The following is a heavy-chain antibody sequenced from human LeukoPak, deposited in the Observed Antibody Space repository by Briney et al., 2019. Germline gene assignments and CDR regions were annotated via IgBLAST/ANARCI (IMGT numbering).Heavy chain of an antibody. CDR2: INPNSGGT. D-gene: IGHD4-17*01. CDR3: ARDATGVAYGDYADY. V-gene: IGHV1-2*02. Sequence: ASVKVSCKASGYIFTGYYIHWVRQAPGLGLEWMGWINPNSGGTNYAQKFQGRVTMTRDTSISTAYMELSRLNSDDTAVYYCARDATGVAYGDYADYWGQGTLVTVSS. CDR1: GYIFTGYY. J-gene: IGHJ4*02.